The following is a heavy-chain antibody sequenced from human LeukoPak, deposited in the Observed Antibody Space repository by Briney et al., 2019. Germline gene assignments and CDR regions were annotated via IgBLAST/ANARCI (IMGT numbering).Heavy chain of an antibody. J-gene: IGHJ4*02. CDR1: GYTFTGYY. V-gene: IGHV1-46*01. D-gene: IGHD3-22*01. Sequence: GASVKVSCKASGYTFTGYYMHWVRQAPGQGLEWMGIINPSGGSTSYAQKFQGRVTMTRDTSTSTVYMELSSLRSEDTAVYYCARGGPSSGYSSPLYFFDYWGQGTLVTVSS. CDR2: INPSGGST. CDR3: ARGGPSSGYSSPLYFFDY.